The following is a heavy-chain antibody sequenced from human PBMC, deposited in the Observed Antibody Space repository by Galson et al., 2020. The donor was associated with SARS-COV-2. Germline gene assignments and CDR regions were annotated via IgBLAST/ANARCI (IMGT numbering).Heavy chain of an antibody. V-gene: IGHV3-30*03. J-gene: IGHJ4*02. CDR1: GFIVSSNY. Sequence: GGSLRLSCAASGFIVSSNYISWVRQAPGKGLEWVAAISYDGSNKYYADSVKGRFTISRDNSKNTLYLQMNSLRAEDTAVYYCASLANYGDYIMTFDYGGQGTLVTVCS. CDR3: ASLANYGDYIMTFDY. D-gene: IGHD4-17*01. CDR2: ISYDGSNK.